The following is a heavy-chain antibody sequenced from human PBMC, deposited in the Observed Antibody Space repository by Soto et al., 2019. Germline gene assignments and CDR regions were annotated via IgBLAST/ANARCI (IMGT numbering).Heavy chain of an antibody. CDR1: GGSISSGGYY. CDR2: IYYSGST. J-gene: IGHJ6*02. V-gene: IGHV4-31*03. CDR3: ARADYYYGMDV. Sequence: ASETLCLTCTVSGGSISSGGYYWSWIRQHPGKGLEWIGYIYYSGSTYYNPSLKSRVTISVDTSKNQFSLKLSSVTAADTAVYYCARADYYYGMDVWGQGTTVTVSS.